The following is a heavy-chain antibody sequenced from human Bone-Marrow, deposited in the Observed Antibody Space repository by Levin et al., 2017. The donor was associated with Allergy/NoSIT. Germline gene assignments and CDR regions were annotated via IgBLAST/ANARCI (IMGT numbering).Heavy chain of an antibody. V-gene: IGHV1-18*01. Sequence: ASVKVSCKASGYTYINYGISWVRQAPGQGLEWMGWISGNNGNTQYAQNFQGRVTMTTDTSTTTAHMELRSLRSDDTAVYYCARVKCNNGWGAFDVWGQGTTVTVSS. CDR2: ISGNNGNT. J-gene: IGHJ3*01. CDR1: GYTYINYG. CDR3: ARVKCNNGWGAFDV. D-gene: IGHD1/OR15-1a*01.